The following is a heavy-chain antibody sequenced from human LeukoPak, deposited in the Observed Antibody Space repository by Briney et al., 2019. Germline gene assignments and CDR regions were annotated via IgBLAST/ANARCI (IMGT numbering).Heavy chain of an antibody. V-gene: IGHV3-48*04. CDR2: ISSSGSSI. CDR1: GFTFNSYS. Sequence: PGGSLRLSCAASGFTFNSYSMNWVRQAPGKGLEWVSYISSSGSSIYYADSVKGRFTISRDNAENSLNLQMNSLRAEDTAVYYCARGDNWNSYYYYYMDVWSKGTTVTVFS. CDR3: ARGDNWNSYYYYYMDV. J-gene: IGHJ6*03. D-gene: IGHD1-7*01.